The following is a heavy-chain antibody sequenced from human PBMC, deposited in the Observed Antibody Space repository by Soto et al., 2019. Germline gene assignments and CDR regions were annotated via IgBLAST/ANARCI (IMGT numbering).Heavy chain of an antibody. CDR2: IYSSGLT. Sequence: QVPLQESGPGIGEPSPNLFLTCTFPCCPITSCCFYLDLIRQPPGKGLELIGNIYSSGLTYYNPSLKSRVTISVDTSKNQFSLKLSSVTAADTAVYYCARSVFPWGQGTLVTVSS. J-gene: IGHJ5*02. CDR3: ARSVFP. CDR1: CCPITSCCFY. V-gene: IGHV4-31*03.